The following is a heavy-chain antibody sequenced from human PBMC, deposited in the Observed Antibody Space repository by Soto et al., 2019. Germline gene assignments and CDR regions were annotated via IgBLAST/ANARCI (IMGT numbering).Heavy chain of an antibody. J-gene: IGHJ5*02. Sequence: SSETLSLTCTVSGGSISSYYLSWIRQPPGKGLEWIVYIYHTGITKYNPALRSRVTISVDTSKNQFSLNLKSVTAADTAVYYCARDRGTDESWGQGTLVTVSS. CDR1: GGSISSYY. CDR2: IYHTGIT. V-gene: IGHV4-59*01. CDR3: ARDRGTDES.